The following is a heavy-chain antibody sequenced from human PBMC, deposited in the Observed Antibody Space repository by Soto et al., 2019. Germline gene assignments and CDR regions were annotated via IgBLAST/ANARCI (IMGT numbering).Heavy chain of an antibody. V-gene: IGHV3-64*01. Sequence: EVQLVESGGGLVQHGGSLRLSCVASGFTFSTYKMHWVRQAPGKGLESLAVINSDAVGTAYATSVKGRFTISRDNSKNTLYLQMGGLRSDDMGVYYCAREDDTGTADYWGQGTQVTVSS. CDR1: GFTFSTYK. CDR2: INSDAVGT. CDR3: AREDDTGTADY. J-gene: IGHJ4*02. D-gene: IGHD6-13*01.